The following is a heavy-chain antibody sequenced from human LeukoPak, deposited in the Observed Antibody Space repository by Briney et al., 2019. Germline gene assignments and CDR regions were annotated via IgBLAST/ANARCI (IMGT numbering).Heavy chain of an antibody. CDR1: GYTLTELS. Sequence: ASVKVSCKVSGYTLTELSMHWVRQAPGKGLEWMGGFDPEDGETIYAQKFQGRVTMTEDTSTDTAYIELSSLRSEDTAVYYCATRGLSITMTRPVIWGQGTLVTVSS. D-gene: IGHD3-22*01. CDR2: FDPEDGET. J-gene: IGHJ4*02. V-gene: IGHV1-24*01. CDR3: ATRGLSITMTRPVI.